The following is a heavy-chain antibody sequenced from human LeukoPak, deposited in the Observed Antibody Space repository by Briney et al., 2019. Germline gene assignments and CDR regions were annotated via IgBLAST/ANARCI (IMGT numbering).Heavy chain of an antibody. CDR1: GYNFTTYA. D-gene: IGHD3-3*01. V-gene: IGHV1-18*01. CDR3: ARASKGDFWSGYYFGGPTRYDS. CDR2: ISAHNGDT. Sequence: ASVKVSCKASGYNFTTYAISWVRQAPGQGLEWMGWISAHNGDTNYAQGFQGRVTMTTDTSTTTVYMDLRSLRSDDTAVYYCARASKGDFWSGYYFGGPTRYDSWGQGTLVTVSS. J-gene: IGHJ4*02.